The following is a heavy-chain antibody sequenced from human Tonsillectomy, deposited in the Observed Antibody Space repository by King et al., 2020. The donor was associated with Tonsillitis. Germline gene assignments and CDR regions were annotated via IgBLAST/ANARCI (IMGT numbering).Heavy chain of an antibody. D-gene: IGHD6-19*01. Sequence: QLVQSGAEVKKPGASVKVSCKASGYTFTTYGITWVRQAPGQGLEWMGWISVYHGSTNYAQNLQGRVTMTADTSTSTAYLELRGLRFDDTAMYYYARVPAGSGWYDFWGQGTLVTVSS. J-gene: IGHJ4*02. CDR2: ISVYHGST. CDR3: ARVPAGSGWYDF. CDR1: GYTFTTYG. V-gene: IGHV1-18*01.